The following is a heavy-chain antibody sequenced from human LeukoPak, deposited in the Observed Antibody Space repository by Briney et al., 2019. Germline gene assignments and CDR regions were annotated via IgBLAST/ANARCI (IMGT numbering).Heavy chain of an antibody. CDR1: GDSIITYY. CDR2: IYYSGST. CDR3: ARAPTYGSGSYYLYYFDY. Sequence: PSETLSLTCTVSGDSIITYYWSWIRQPPGKGLEWIGYIYYSGSTNYNPSLKSRVTISVDTSKNQFSLKLSSVTAADTAVYYCARAPTYGSGSYYLYYFDYWGQGTLVTVSS. D-gene: IGHD3-10*01. V-gene: IGHV4-59*01. J-gene: IGHJ4*02.